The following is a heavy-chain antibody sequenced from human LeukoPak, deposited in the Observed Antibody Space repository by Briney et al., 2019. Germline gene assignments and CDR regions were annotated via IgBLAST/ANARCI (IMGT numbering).Heavy chain of an antibody. CDR3: AKESAVTTVFDY. CDR1: GFTFSSYG. CDR2: ISGSGGRT. J-gene: IGHJ4*02. V-gene: IGHV3-23*01. D-gene: IGHD4-17*01. Sequence: GGSLRLSCAASGFTFSSYGMSWVRQAPGKGLEGVSVISGSGGRTYYADSVKGRFTISRDNSKNTLYLQMNSLRAEDTAVYYCAKESAVTTVFDYWGQGTLVTVSS.